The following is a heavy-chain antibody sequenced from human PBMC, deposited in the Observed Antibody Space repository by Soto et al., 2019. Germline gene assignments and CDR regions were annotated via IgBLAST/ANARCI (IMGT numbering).Heavy chain of an antibody. CDR3: VRHGRSGGSSYSGWFDP. CDR2: IYPIESDA. CDR1: GYTFANYW. J-gene: IGHJ5*02. Sequence: XESLKISFEASGYTFANYWIGWVRQIPGKGLELMGIIYPIESDARYSPSFQGQVIISADKSINTAYLQWSSLRASDTAIYYCVRHGRSGGSSYSGWFDPWGQGTLVTVSS. V-gene: IGHV5-51*01. D-gene: IGHD2-15*01.